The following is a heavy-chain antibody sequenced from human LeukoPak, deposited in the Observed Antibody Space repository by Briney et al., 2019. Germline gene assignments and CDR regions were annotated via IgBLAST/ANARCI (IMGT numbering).Heavy chain of an antibody. V-gene: IGHV4-38-2*02. J-gene: IGHJ3*02. D-gene: IGHD6-13*01. CDR3: ARASMQQLPLRGGDAFDI. CDR1: GYSISSGYY. CDR2: IYHSGST. Sequence: PSETLSLTCTVSGYSISSGYYWGWIRQPPGKGLEWIGSIYHSGSTYYNPSLKSRVTISVDTSKNQFSLKLSSVTAADTAVYYCARASMQQLPLRGGDAFDIWGQGTMVTVSS.